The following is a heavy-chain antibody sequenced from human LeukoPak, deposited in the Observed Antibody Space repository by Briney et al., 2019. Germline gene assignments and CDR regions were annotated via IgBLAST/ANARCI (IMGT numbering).Heavy chain of an antibody. CDR3: ARDRVEGYADY. Sequence: GGSLRLSCAASGFTVSSNYMSWVRQAPGKGLEWVSVIYSGGSTYYADSVKGRFTISRDNSKDTLYLQMNSLRAEDTAVYYCARDRVEGYADYWGQGTLVTVSS. CDR2: IYSGGST. J-gene: IGHJ4*02. V-gene: IGHV3-53*01. D-gene: IGHD2-2*01. CDR1: GFTVSSNY.